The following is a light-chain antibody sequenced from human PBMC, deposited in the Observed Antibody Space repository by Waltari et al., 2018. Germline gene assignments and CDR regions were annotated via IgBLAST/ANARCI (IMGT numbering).Light chain of an antibody. J-gene: IGLJ2*01. V-gene: IGLV2-14*03. CDR2: DVS. CDR3: MSYTSSSSWI. CDR1: SSDVGAYNY. Sequence: QSALTQPASVSGSPGQSNTLPCTGTSSDVGAYNYVSWYQQHPGKAPKLMISDVSDRPSGVSNRFSGSKSGNTASLTISGLQAEDEADYFCMSYTSSSSWIFGGGTKLTVL.